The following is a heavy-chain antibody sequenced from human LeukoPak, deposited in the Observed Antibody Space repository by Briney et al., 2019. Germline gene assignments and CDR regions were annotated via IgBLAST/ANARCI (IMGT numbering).Heavy chain of an antibody. D-gene: IGHD7-27*01. J-gene: IGHJ5*02. V-gene: IGHV4-61*02. CDR3: ARVWNRGWLDP. Sequence: SETLSLTCTVSGGSISSGDYYWTWIRQPAGKGPEWIGRIHTTGSTNYSPSLQSRVTISIDTSKNQFSLRLSSVTAAVTAVYFCARVWNRGWLDPWGQGTLVTVSS. CDR2: IHTTGST. CDR1: GGSISSGDYY.